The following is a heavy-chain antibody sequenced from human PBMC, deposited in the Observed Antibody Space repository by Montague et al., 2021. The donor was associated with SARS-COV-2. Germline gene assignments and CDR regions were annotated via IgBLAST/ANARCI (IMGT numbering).Heavy chain of an antibody. V-gene: IGHV4-39*01. CDR2: IYYSGTT. CDR3: ARQGGYYSGGSCYGPFDY. CDR1: GGSISSSTYY. J-gene: IGHJ4*02. Sequence: SETLSLTCTVSGGSISSSTYYWGWIRQPPGKGLEWIGSIYYSGTTYYNPSLKSRVTISVDTSKNQFSLKLSSVTAADTAVYYCARQGGYYSGGSCYGPFDYWGQGTLVTVSS. D-gene: IGHD2-15*01.